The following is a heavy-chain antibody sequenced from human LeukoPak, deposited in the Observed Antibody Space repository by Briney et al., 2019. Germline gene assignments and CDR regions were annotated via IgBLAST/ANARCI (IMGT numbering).Heavy chain of an antibody. CDR1: GGSLSSSSYY. CDR2: IYYSGST. Sequence: SETLSLTCTVSGGSLSSSSYYWGWICQPPGTGLGWIGSIYYSGSTYYNPSLKSRVTISVDRSKNQFSLKLSSVTAADTAVYYCARGNYYEPDAFDIWGQGTMVTVSS. D-gene: IGHD3-22*01. J-gene: IGHJ3*02. V-gene: IGHV4-39*07. CDR3: ARGNYYEPDAFDI.